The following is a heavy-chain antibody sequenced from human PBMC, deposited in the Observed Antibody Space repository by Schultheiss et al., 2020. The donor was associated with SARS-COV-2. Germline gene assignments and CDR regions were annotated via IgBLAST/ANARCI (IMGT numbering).Heavy chain of an antibody. J-gene: IGHJ4*02. Sequence: GESLKISCAASGFTFSSYGMHWVRQAPGKGLEWVGRIKSKTDGGTTDYAAPVKGRFTISRDDSKNTLYLQMNSLKTEDTAVYYCTTDRGWYFWGQGTLVTVSS. CDR3: TTDRGWYF. V-gene: IGHV3-15*01. CDR2: IKSKTDGGTT. D-gene: IGHD6-19*01. CDR1: GFTFSSYG.